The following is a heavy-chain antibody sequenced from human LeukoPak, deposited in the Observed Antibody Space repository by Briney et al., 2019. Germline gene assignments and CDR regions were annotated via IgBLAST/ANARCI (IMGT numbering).Heavy chain of an antibody. CDR3: AKEPVNGSGSYRFFDS. D-gene: IGHD3-10*01. J-gene: IGHJ4*02. CDR2: TSATGGST. V-gene: IGHV3-23*01. CDR1: GFTFNKFA. Sequence: GGSLRLSCAASGFTFNKFAMSWVRQAPGKGLEWVSTTSATGGSTLYADSVKGRFTISGDTSKNTLYLQMNILRVDDTGVYYCAKEPVNGSGSYRFFDSWGQGALVTVSS.